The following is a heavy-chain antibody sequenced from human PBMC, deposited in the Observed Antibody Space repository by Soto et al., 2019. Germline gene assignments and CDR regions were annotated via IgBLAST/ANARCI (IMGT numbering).Heavy chain of an antibody. V-gene: IGHV1-3*01. D-gene: IGHD6-19*01. CDR1: GYTFTSYA. Sequence: GASVKVSCKASGYTFTSYAMHWVRQAPGQRLEWMGWINAGNGNTKYSQKFQGRVTITRDTSASTAYMELSSLRSEDTAVYYCARDRVAGDYYYYMDVWGKGTTVTVSS. CDR3: ARDRVAGDYYYYMDV. J-gene: IGHJ6*03. CDR2: INAGNGNT.